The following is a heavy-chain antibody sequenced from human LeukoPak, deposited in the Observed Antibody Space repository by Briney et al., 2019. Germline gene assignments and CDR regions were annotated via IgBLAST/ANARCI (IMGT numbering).Heavy chain of an antibody. J-gene: IGHJ6*03. CDR2: IIPIFGTA. CDR1: GGTFSSYA. Sequence: GASVKVSCKASGGTFSSYAISWVRQAPRQGLEWMGGIIPIFGTANYAQKFQGRVTITTDESTSTAYMELSSLRSEDTAVYYCARVPGGYYYMDVWGKGTTVTVSS. D-gene: IGHD1-26*01. CDR3: ARVPGGYYYMDV. V-gene: IGHV1-69*05.